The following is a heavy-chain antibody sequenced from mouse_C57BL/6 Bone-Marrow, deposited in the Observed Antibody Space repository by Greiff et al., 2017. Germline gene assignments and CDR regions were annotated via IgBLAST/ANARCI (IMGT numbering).Heavy chain of an antibody. CDR2: IYPGNSDT. Sequence: EVQLQQSGTVLARPGASVKMSCKTSGYTFTSYWMHWVKQRPGQGLEWIGAIYPGNSDTSYNQKFKGKAKLTAVTSASTAYMELSSLTNEDSAVYYCTIGYYDSSHYYAMDYWGQGTSVTVSS. J-gene: IGHJ4*01. CDR1: GYTFTSYW. D-gene: IGHD1-1*01. V-gene: IGHV1-5*01. CDR3: TIGYYDSSHYYAMDY.